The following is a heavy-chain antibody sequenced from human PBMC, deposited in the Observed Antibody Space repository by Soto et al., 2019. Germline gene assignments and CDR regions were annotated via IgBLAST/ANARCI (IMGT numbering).Heavy chain of an antibody. CDR3: ARDHRVRYCSSTSCLNAFDI. Sequence: ASVKVSCKASGYTFTVYYIQWVRQAPGQGLEWMGWINPSTGDTKNAQKFQGRVTMTRDTSISTAYMDLSRLRSDDTAVYYCARDHRVRYCSSTSCLNAFDIWGQGTMVTVSS. V-gene: IGHV1-2*02. J-gene: IGHJ3*02. CDR1: GYTFTVYY. CDR2: INPSTGDT. D-gene: IGHD2-2*01.